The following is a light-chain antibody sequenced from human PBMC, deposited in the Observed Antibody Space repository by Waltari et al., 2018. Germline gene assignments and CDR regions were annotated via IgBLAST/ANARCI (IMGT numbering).Light chain of an antibody. Sequence: QSALTQPASVSGSPGQSIAISCTGTSSDVGGYNAVSWYQQHPGKAPKLIIYEVSNRPSGVSDRFSGSKSGNTASLTISGLQTEDEADYYCSSYTSSSTYVFGIGTKVTVL. CDR3: SSYTSSSTYV. CDR1: SSDVGGYNA. CDR2: EVS. J-gene: IGLJ1*01. V-gene: IGLV2-14*01.